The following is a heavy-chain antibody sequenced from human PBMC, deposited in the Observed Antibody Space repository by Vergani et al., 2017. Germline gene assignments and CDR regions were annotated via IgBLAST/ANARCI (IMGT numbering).Heavy chain of an antibody. Sequence: EVQLVESGGGLVQPGRSLRLSCAASGFTFDDYAMHWVRQAPGKGLEWVSGISWNSGSIGYADSVKGRFTISRDNAKNSLYLQMNSLRAEDTAVYYCARESSSGSLGYWGQGTLVTVSS. D-gene: IGHD6-13*01. V-gene: IGHV3-9*01. J-gene: IGHJ4*02. CDR3: ARESSSGSLGY. CDR1: GFTFDDYA. CDR2: ISWNSGSI.